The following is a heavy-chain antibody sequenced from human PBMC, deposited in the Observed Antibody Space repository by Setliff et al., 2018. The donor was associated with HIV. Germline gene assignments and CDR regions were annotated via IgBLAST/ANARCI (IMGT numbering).Heavy chain of an antibody. V-gene: IGHV1-18*01. CDR2: ISVHNDNS. J-gene: IGHJ4*02. Sequence: ASVKVPCKASTNTFLNYGISWVRQAPGQGLEWMGWISVHNDNSNYAQRFRDRVTMTTDIPTSTAYMKLRGLRSDDTAVYYCARDVGYCTATSCQTGFDYWGEGTLVTVSS. CDR3: ARDVGYCTATSCQTGFDY. D-gene: IGHD2-8*02. CDR1: TNTFLNYG.